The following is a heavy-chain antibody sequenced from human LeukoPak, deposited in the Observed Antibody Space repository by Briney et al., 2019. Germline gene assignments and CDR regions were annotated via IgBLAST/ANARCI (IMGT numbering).Heavy chain of an antibody. Sequence: GGSLRLSCAASGFTFSSYSMNWVRQAPGNGLEWVSSISSSSSYIYYADSVKGRFTISRDNAKNSLYLQMNSLRAEDTAVYYCARDGLPDAFDIWGQGTMVTVSS. CDR3: ARDGLPDAFDI. CDR2: ISSSSSYI. CDR1: GFTFSSYS. V-gene: IGHV3-21*01. J-gene: IGHJ3*02.